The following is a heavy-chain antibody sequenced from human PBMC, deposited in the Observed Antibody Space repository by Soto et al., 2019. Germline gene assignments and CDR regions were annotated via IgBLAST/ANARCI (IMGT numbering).Heavy chain of an antibody. CDR3: ASEVTATTPHWFNP. J-gene: IGHJ5*02. CDR2: IIPIFGTA. Sequence: SVKVCCKASGGTFSSYAISWVRQAPGQGLEWMGGIIPIFGTAYYAQKFQGRVTITADESTSTAYMELSSLRSEDTAVYYCASEVTATTPHWFNPWGKGTLVTVSS. D-gene: IGHD2-21*02. V-gene: IGHV1-69*13. CDR1: GGTFSSYA.